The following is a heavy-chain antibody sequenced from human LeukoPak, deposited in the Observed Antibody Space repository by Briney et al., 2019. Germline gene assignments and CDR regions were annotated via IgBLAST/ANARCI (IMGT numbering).Heavy chain of an antibody. D-gene: IGHD3-9*01. CDR1: GFTFSSYE. Sequence: GGSLRLSCAASGFTFSSYEMNWVRQAPGKGLEWVSYISSSGSTIYYADSAKGRLTISRDNAKNSLYLQMNSLRAEDTAVYYCASHYDILTGYPSYFDYWGQGTLVTVSS. J-gene: IGHJ4*02. CDR2: ISSSGSTI. V-gene: IGHV3-48*03. CDR3: ASHYDILTGYPSYFDY.